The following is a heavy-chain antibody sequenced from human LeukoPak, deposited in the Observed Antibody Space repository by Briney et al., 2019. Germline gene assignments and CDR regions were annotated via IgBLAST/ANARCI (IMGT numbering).Heavy chain of an antibody. V-gene: IGHV1-2*02. CDR3: ARKSAVRSTSEFDF. CDR2: INPNSGGT. D-gene: IGHD2-2*01. Sequence: GASVKVSCKASGYTFTGYYMHWVRQAPGQGLEWMGWINPNSGGTNYAQKFQGRVTMTRDTSISTAYMELSSLRSDDSAVYYCARKSAVRSTSEFDFWGQGTLVTVSS. CDR1: GYTFTGYY. J-gene: IGHJ4*02.